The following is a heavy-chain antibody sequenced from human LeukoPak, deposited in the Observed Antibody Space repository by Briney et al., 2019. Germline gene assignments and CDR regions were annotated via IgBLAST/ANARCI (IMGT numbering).Heavy chain of an antibody. CDR2: IYYDGSA. D-gene: IGHD6-6*01. J-gene: IGHJ4*02. V-gene: IGHV4-39*01. Sequence: SETLSLTCTVSGDSLVSSRYHWGWVRQPPGKAPEWIGSIYYDGSAYYNPSLKSRVIIFVDMSKNQFSLRLRSVTAADTVMYYCARGPLPRLVYFDYWGQGTLVTVSS. CDR1: GDSLVSSRYH. CDR3: ARGPLPRLVYFDY.